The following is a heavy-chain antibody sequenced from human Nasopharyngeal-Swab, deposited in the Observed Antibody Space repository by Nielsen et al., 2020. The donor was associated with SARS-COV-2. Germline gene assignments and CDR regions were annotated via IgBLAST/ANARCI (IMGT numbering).Heavy chain of an antibody. J-gene: IGHJ4*02. CDR3: ARGGRGIFGMVTNFDY. D-gene: IGHD3-3*01. CDR2: IYYSGST. CDR1: GGSISSYY. Sequence: SETLSLTCTVSGGSISSYYWSWIRQPPGKGLEWIGYIYYSGSTNYNPSLKSRVTISVDTSKNQFSLKLSSVTAADTAVYYCARGGRGIFGMVTNFDYWGQGTLVTVSS. V-gene: IGHV4-59*01.